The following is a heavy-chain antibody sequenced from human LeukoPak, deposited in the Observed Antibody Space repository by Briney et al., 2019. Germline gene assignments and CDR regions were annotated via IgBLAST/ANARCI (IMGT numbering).Heavy chain of an antibody. V-gene: IGHV4-59*08. Sequence: MSSETLSLTCTVSGESISGFYWTWIRQPPGKGLEWIGYIYYSGSTNYNPSLKSRVTISVDTSKNQFSLKLSSVTAADTAVYYCARQGSGWYNYWGQGTLVTVSS. D-gene: IGHD6-19*01. CDR3: ARQGSGWYNY. CDR2: IYYSGST. J-gene: IGHJ4*02. CDR1: GESISGFY.